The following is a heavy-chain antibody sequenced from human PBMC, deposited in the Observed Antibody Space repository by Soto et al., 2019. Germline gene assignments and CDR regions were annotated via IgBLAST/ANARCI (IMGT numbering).Heavy chain of an antibody. CDR1: GFTFSSYA. V-gene: IGHV3-23*01. CDR3: AKGQQYYDSSGYYVH. CDR2: ISGSGGST. Sequence: GGSLRLSCAVSGFTFSSYAMTWVRQAPGKGLEWVSAISGSGGSTYYADSVKGRFTISRDNSRNTLYVQMNSLRAEDTAIYYSAKGQQYYDSSGYYVHWGQGILVTVSS. D-gene: IGHD3-22*01. J-gene: IGHJ4*02.